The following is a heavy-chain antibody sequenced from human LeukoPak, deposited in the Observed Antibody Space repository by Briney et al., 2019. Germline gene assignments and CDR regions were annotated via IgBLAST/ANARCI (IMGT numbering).Heavy chain of an antibody. V-gene: IGHV3-30*09. CDR3: AKDAQRGFDYSNSLEY. J-gene: IGHJ4*02. CDR2: ISSDGTNK. D-gene: IGHD4-11*01. Sequence: GGSLRLSCAASGFTLRNYAMHWVRQAPGKGLEWVAIISSDGTNKYYADSVKGRFVISRDNSEDTVYLQMNSLRAEDTAVYYCAKDAQRGFDYSNSLEYWGQGDLVTVSS. CDR1: GFTLRNYA.